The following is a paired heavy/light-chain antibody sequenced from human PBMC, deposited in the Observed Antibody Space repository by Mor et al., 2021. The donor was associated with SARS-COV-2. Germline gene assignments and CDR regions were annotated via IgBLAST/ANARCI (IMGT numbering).Light chain of an antibody. CDR1: SSDVGSYNL. CDR2: EVS. CDR3: CSYAGASTWV. V-gene: IGLV2-23*02. Sequence: QSALTQPASVSGSPGQSITISCTGTSSDVGSYNLVSWYQQHPGKAPKVMIYEVSKRPSGVSNRFSGSKSGNTASLTISGLQAEDEADYYCCSYAGASTWVFGGGTKLTVL. J-gene: IGLJ3*02.
Heavy chain of an antibody. V-gene: IGHV4-31*03. CDR2: IYHSGST. D-gene: IGHD3-3*01. CDR3: ARTYYDFRSGYLSGGYFDY. CDR1: GGSISSDGYY. J-gene: IGHJ4*02. Sequence: QVQLQESGPGLVKPSQTLSLTCTVSGGSISSDGYYWTWIRQHPGKGLEWIGYIYHSGSTYYSPPLKSRITISVDTSENQFSLKLTSVTAADTAVYYCARTYYDFRSGYLSGGYFDYWGQGTLVTVSS.